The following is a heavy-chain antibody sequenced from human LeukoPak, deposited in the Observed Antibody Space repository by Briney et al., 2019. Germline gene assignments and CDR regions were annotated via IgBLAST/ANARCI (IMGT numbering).Heavy chain of an antibody. Sequence: GGSLRLSCAASGFTFSSYGMHWVRQAPGKGLEWVAFIRYDGSNKYYADSVKGRFTISRDNSKNTLYLQMNSLRAEDTAVYYCARDPGDLGIWYFDLWGRGTLVTVSS. CDR1: GFTFSSYG. V-gene: IGHV3-30*02. CDR2: IRYDGSNK. J-gene: IGHJ2*01. CDR3: ARDPGDLGIWYFDL. D-gene: IGHD7-27*01.